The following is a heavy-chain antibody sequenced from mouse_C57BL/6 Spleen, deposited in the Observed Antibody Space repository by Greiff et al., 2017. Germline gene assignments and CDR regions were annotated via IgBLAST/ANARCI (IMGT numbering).Heavy chain of an antibody. Sequence: EVQLQESGGGLVKPGGSLKLSCAASGFTFSDYGMHWVRQAPEKGLEWVAYISSGSSTIYYADTVKGRFTISRDNAKNTLFLQMTSLRSEDTAMYYCARSFYGNYESYWYFDVWGTGTTVTVSS. V-gene: IGHV5-17*01. J-gene: IGHJ1*03. D-gene: IGHD2-10*01. CDR1: GFTFSDYG. CDR2: ISSGSSTI. CDR3: ARSFYGNYESYWYFDV.